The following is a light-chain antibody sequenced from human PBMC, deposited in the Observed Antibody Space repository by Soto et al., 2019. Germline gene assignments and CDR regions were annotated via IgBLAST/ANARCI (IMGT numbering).Light chain of an antibody. Sequence: EIVLTQSPATLSLSPGERATLSCRASQSISRYLAWYQQKPGQAPRLLIHDASNRATGMPARFSGSGSETDFTLTISSLEPEDFAVYYCQQRLSWPPLTFGGGTKVENK. J-gene: IGKJ4*01. CDR3: QQRLSWPPLT. V-gene: IGKV3-11*01. CDR2: DAS. CDR1: QSISRY.